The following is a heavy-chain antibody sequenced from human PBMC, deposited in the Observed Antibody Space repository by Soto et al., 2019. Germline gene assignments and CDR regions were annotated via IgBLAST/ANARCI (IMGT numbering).Heavy chain of an antibody. V-gene: IGHV4-39*01. CDR3: ASVRRGGYDSLRYYYGMDV. D-gene: IGHD5-12*01. CDR1: GGSISSSSYY. Sequence: QLQLQESGPGLVKPSETLSLTCTVSGGSISSSSYYWGWIRQPPGKGLEWIGSVYYSGRTYYNPSPWRRVTRSLHTSKNQFSLKLGSVTAADTAVYYCASVRRGGYDSLRYYYGMDVWGQGTTVTVSS. CDR2: VYYSGRT. J-gene: IGHJ6*02.